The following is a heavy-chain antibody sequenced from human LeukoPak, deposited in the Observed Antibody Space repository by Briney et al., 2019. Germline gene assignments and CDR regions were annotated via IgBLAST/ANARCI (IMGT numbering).Heavy chain of an antibody. CDR2: INPSGGST. CDR1: GYTFTSYY. V-gene: IGHV1-46*01. D-gene: IGHD3-22*01. J-gene: IGHJ5*02. Sequence: GASVKVSCKASGYTFTSYYMHWVRQAPGQGLEWMGIINPSGGSTSYAQKFQGRVTMTRDMSTSTVYMELSSLRSEDTAVYYCAREFSRTGTYYYDSSGINWFDPWGQGTLVTVSS. CDR3: AREFSRTGTYYYDSSGINWFDP.